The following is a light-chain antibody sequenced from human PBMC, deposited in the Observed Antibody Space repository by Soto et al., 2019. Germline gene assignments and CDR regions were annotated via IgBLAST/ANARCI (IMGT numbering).Light chain of an antibody. CDR3: QHRHN. Sequence: EVVLTQSPATLSLSPGDRATLSCRASQSVSIDFAWYQQKPGQAPRLLIYDASNRATGIPGRFSGSGSGPDFTLTISSLEPEDFAVYYCQHRHNFGPGTKVDIK. J-gene: IGKJ3*01. CDR1: QSVSID. V-gene: IGKV3-11*01. CDR2: DAS.